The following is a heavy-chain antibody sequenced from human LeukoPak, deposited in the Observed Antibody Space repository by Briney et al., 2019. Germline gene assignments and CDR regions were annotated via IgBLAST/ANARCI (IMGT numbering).Heavy chain of an antibody. J-gene: IGHJ6*04. CDR3: ARGRSLQSITMVRGVITDV. CDR1: GGSFSGYY. Sequence: NTSETLSLTCAVYGGSFSGYYWSWIRQPPGKGLEWIGEINHSGSTNYNPSLKSRVTISVDTSKNQFSLKLSSVTAADTAVYYCARGRSLQSITMVRGVITDVWGKGTTVTVSS. V-gene: IGHV4-34*01. D-gene: IGHD3-10*01. CDR2: INHSGST.